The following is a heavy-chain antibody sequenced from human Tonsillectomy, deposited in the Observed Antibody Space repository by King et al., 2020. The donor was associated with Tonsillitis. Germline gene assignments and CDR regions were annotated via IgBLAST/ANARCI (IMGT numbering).Heavy chain of an antibody. CDR3: ARAPHFGSGSFLLVEGTASDF. J-gene: IGHJ4*02. V-gene: IGHV1-46*01. CDR2: INPRDGAA. D-gene: IGHD3-10*01. Sequence: EQLVQSGAEVKKPGASVRVSCKASGYSFTTYYIHWVRQVSGQGLEWMGIINPRDGAASYAEEFQGRLRVTRDTSTSTVYMELSSLRSEDSATYYCARAPHFGSGSFLLVEGTASDFWGQGTLVTVSS. CDR1: GYSFTTYY.